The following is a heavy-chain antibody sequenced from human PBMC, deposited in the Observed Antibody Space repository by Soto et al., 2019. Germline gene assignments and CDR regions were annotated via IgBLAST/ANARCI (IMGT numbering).Heavy chain of an antibody. V-gene: IGHV3-48*03. CDR1: GFTFSSYE. CDR3: ARDLLNYDFWSGYYTYYGMDV. Sequence: SLRLSCAASGFTFSSYEMNWVRQAPGKGLEWVSYISSSGSTIYYADSVKGRFTISRDNAKNSLYLQMNSLRAEDTAVYYCARDLLNYDFWSGYYTYYGMDVWGQGTTVTVSS. CDR2: ISSSGSTI. J-gene: IGHJ6*02. D-gene: IGHD3-3*01.